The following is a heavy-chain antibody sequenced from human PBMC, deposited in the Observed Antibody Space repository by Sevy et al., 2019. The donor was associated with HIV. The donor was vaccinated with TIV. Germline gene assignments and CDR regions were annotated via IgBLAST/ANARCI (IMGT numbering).Heavy chain of an antibody. Sequence: GESLKISCKGSGYSFTSYWIGWVRQMPGKGLEWMGIIYPGDSDTRYSPSFQGQVTISADKSISTAYLQWSSLKASDTAMYYCARLGVIAARPGAIDYWGQGTLVTVSS. CDR1: GYSFTSYW. CDR3: ARLGVIAARPGAIDY. CDR2: IYPGDSDT. J-gene: IGHJ4*02. V-gene: IGHV5-51*01. D-gene: IGHD6-6*01.